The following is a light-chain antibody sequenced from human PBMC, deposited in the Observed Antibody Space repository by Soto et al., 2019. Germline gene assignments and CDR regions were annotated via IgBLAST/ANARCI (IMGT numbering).Light chain of an antibody. CDR3: QQSFTSPLT. Sequence: DIKMTQSPSTLSASVGGRVTITCRASQSISSWLAWYQQKPGKAPKLLIYDASSLRSGVPSRLSGSGSGTDFNLTINSLQPEDFATYFCQQSFTSPLTFGRGTKV. CDR1: QSISSW. J-gene: IGKJ4*01. V-gene: IGKV1-5*01. CDR2: DAS.